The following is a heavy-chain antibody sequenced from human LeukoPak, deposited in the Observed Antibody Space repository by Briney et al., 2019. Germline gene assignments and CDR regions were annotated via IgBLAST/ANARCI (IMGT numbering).Heavy chain of an antibody. CDR2: ISYDGSNK. CDR1: GFTFSSYG. Sequence: PGGSLRLSCAASGFTFSSYGMHWVRQAPGKGLEWVAVISYDGSNKYYADPVKGRFTISRDNSKNTLYLQMNSLRAEDTAVYYCAKESGSYSGNYGMDVWGQGTTVTVSS. V-gene: IGHV3-30*18. D-gene: IGHD1-26*01. J-gene: IGHJ6*02. CDR3: AKESGSYSGNYGMDV.